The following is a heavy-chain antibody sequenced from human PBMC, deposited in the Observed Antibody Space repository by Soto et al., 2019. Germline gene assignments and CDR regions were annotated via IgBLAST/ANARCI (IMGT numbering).Heavy chain of an antibody. CDR2: ISSSSNYV. J-gene: IGHJ5*01. V-gene: IGHV3-21*01. Sequence: EVQLVESGGGLVKPGGSLRLSCAASGFTFSSYSMNWVRQAPGKGLEWVSSISSSSNYVYYADSVKGRFTISRDNAKNSLYLQMNSLTAEDTAVYYCARDRHETTALAPYNWFESWGQGTLVTVSS. CDR1: GFTFSSYS. D-gene: IGHD1-1*01. CDR3: ARDRHETTALAPYNWFES.